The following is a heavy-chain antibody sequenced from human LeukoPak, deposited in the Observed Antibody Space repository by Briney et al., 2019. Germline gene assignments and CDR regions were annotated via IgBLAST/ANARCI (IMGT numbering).Heavy chain of an antibody. D-gene: IGHD1-20*01. V-gene: IGHV3-48*03. CDR3: ARALNNWNAPVDY. CDR2: ISSSGSTI. Sequence: GGSLRLSCAASGFTFRNYEMNWVRQAPGKGLEWVSYISSSGSTIYYADSVKGRFTISRDNAKNSLYLQMKSLRAEDTALYYCARALNNWNAPVDYWGQGTLVTVSS. J-gene: IGHJ4*02. CDR1: GFTFRNYE.